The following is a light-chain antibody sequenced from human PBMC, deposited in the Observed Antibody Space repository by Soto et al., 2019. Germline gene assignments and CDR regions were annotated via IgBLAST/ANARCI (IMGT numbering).Light chain of an antibody. CDR1: SSDVGGYNY. CDR2: DVS. V-gene: IGLV2-14*03. CDR3: ISYTSSNTLV. J-gene: IGLJ2*01. Sequence: QSVLTQPASVSGSPGQSITISCTGTSSDVGGYNYVSWYQQHPGKAPKLMIYDVSDRPSGVSNRFSGSKSGNTASLTISGLQAEDEADYYCISYTSSNTLVFGGGTKVTVL.